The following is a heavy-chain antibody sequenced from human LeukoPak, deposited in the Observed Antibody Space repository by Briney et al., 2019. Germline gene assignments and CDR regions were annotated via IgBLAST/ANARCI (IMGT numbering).Heavy chain of an antibody. J-gene: IGHJ6*03. V-gene: IGHV4-59*01. CDR3: AREGGYSYGSNYYYYMDV. CDR2: IYYSGST. CDR1: GGSISSYY. D-gene: IGHD5-18*01. Sequence: SETLSLTCTVSGGSISSYYWSWIRQPPGKGLEWIGYIYYSGSTNYNPSLKSRVTISVDTSKNQFSLKLSSVTAADTAVYYCAREGGYSYGSNYYYYMDVWGKGTTVTVSS.